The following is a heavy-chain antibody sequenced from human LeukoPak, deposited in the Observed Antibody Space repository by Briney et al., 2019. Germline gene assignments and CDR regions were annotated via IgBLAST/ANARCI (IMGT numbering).Heavy chain of an antibody. J-gene: IGHJ6*03. Sequence: SQTLSLTCTVSGNSISSGDNYWSWIRQPAGKGLEWIGRIYTSGSTNYNPSLKSRVTISVDTSKNQFSLKLSSVTAADTAVYYCARIIVVVVAATPHYYMDVWGKGTTVTISS. D-gene: IGHD2-15*01. CDR3: ARIIVVVVAATPHYYMDV. CDR2: IYTSGST. V-gene: IGHV4-61*02. CDR1: GNSISSGDNY.